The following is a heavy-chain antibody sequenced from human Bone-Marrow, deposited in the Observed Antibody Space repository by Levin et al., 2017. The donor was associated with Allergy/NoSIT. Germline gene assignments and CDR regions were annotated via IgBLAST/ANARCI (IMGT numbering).Heavy chain of an antibody. Sequence: GGSLRLSCAASGFTFSSYGMHWVRQAPGKGLEWVAVIWYDGSNKYYADSVKGRFTISRDNSKNTLYLQMNSLRAEDTAVYYCARTRRGFDWFSFDIWGQGTMVTVSS. CDR1: GFTFSSYG. D-gene: IGHD3-9*01. CDR2: IWYDGSNK. CDR3: ARTRRGFDWFSFDI. J-gene: IGHJ3*02. V-gene: IGHV3-33*01.